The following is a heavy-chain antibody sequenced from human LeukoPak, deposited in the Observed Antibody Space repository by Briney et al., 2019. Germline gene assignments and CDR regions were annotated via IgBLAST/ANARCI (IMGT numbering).Heavy chain of an antibody. Sequence: GGSLRLSCAASGFTFSSYGMHWVRQAPGKGLEWVAFIRYDGSNKYYADSVKGRFTISRDNSKNTLYLQMNSLRAGDTAVYYCAKSEYDILTGSDFGYWGQGTLVTVSS. CDR2: IRYDGSNK. CDR3: AKSEYDILTGSDFGY. J-gene: IGHJ4*02. D-gene: IGHD3-9*01. CDR1: GFTFSSYG. V-gene: IGHV3-30*02.